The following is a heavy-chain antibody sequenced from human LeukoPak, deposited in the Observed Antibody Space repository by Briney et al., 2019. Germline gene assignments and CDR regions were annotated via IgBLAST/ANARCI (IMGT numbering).Heavy chain of an antibody. Sequence: SETLSLTCTVSGGSISSYYWSWIRQPPGKGLEWIGEINHSGSTNYNPSLKSRVTISVDTSKNQFSLKLSSVTAADTAVYYCARDCTSCYTQFDYWGQGTLVTVSS. J-gene: IGHJ4*02. V-gene: IGHV4-34*01. CDR3: ARDCTSCYTQFDY. CDR1: GGSISSYY. D-gene: IGHD2-2*02. CDR2: INHSGST.